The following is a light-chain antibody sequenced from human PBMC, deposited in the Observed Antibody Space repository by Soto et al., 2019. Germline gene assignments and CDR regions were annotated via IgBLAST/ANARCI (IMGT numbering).Light chain of an antibody. CDR1: ESISSDY. J-gene: IGKJ3*01. CDR2: GAS. CDR3: QYYRNSPPSVT. Sequence: EVVLTQSPDTLSLSPGERATLSCRASESISSDYLVWYQQKPGQAPRLLIYGASSRATGIPDRFSGSGSGTDFALTINILEPEDFAVYYCQYYRNSPPSVTFGPGTKVDIK. V-gene: IGKV3-20*01.